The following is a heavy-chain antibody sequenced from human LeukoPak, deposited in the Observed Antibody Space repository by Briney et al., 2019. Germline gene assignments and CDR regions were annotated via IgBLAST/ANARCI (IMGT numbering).Heavy chain of an antibody. Sequence: QTGGSLRLSCAASGFTFSSYGMHWVRQAPGKGLEWVAVIWYDGSNKYYADSVKGRFTISRDNSKNTLYLQMNSLRAEDTAVYYCARDQTGGSSHFTYYYYYGMNVWGQGTTVTVSS. V-gene: IGHV3-33*01. CDR2: IWYDGSNK. J-gene: IGHJ6*02. CDR1: GFTFSSYG. CDR3: ARDQTGGSSHFTYYYYYGMNV. D-gene: IGHD2-15*01.